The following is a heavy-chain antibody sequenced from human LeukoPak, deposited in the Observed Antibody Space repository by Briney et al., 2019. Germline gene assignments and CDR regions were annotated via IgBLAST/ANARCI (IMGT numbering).Heavy chain of an antibody. CDR2: IKPDGSEK. D-gene: IGHD2-21*01. V-gene: IGHV3-7*01. CDR1: GFTFSTYW. CDR3: ARQGGDGGDCFDP. Sequence: PGRSLRLSCAASGFTFSTYWMSWVRQPPGKGLEWVANIKPDGSEKYYVDSLKGRFTISRDNARNSMYLQVNSLRVEDTAVYYCARQGGDGGDCFDPWGQGTLVTVSS. J-gene: IGHJ5*02.